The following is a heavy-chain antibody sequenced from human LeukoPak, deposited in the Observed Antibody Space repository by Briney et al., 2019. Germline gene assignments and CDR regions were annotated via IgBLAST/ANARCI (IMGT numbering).Heavy chain of an antibody. J-gene: IGHJ4*02. CDR1: GFTFSSYE. D-gene: IGHD2-15*01. CDR3: ARDPVDEGNDY. CDR2: ISSSSSYI. V-gene: IGHV3-21*01. Sequence: GGSLRLSCAASGFTFSSYEMNWVRQAPGKGLEWVSSISSSSSYIYYADSVKGRFTISRDNAKNSLYLQMNSLRAEDTAVYYCARDPVDEGNDYWGQGTLVTVSS.